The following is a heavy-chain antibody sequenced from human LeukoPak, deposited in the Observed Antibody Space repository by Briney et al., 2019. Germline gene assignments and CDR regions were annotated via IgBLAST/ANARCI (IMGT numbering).Heavy chain of an antibody. Sequence: PSETLSLTCTVSGGSISSSSYYWGWIRQPPGKGLEWIGSIYYSGSTYYNPSLKSRVTISVDTSKNQFSLKLSSVTAADTAVYYCARTIAAAGTWGYWGQGTLVTVSS. D-gene: IGHD6-13*01. J-gene: IGHJ4*02. CDR1: GGSISSSSYY. V-gene: IGHV4-39*07. CDR3: ARTIAAAGTWGY. CDR2: IYYSGST.